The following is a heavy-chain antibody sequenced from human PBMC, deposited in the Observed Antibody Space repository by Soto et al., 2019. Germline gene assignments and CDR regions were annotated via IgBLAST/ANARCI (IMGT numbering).Heavy chain of an antibody. D-gene: IGHD2-15*01. CDR2: ISYHGSNK. CDR1: GFTFSSYG. V-gene: IGHV3-30*18. Sequence: QVQLVESGGGVVQPGRSLRLSCAASGFTFSSYGMHWVRQAPGKGLEWVAVISYHGSNKYYADSMKGRFTISRDNSRNTLYLQMNSLRAEDTAVYYCAKAMTLYSYYYGMDVWGQGTTVTV. J-gene: IGHJ6*02. CDR3: AKAMTLYSYYYGMDV.